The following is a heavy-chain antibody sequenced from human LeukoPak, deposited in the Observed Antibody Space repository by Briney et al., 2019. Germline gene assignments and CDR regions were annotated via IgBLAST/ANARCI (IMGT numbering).Heavy chain of an antibody. CDR1: GGSISSSSYY. V-gene: IGHV4-39*07. J-gene: IGHJ4*02. CDR3: ARDQGILKWELDY. D-gene: IGHD1-26*01. Sequence: SETLSLTCTVSGGSISSSSYYWGWIRQPPGKGLEWIGSIYYSGSTYYYPSLKSRVTISVDTSKNQFSLKLSSVTAADTAVYYCARDQGILKWELDYWGQGTLVTVSS. CDR2: IYYSGST.